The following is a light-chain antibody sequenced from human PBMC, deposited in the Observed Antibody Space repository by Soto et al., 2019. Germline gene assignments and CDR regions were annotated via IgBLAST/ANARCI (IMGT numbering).Light chain of an antibody. CDR3: QQTYITPPWT. CDR1: QSISRF. CDR2: AAS. V-gene: IGKV1-39*01. J-gene: IGKJ1*01. Sequence: DLQMTQSPSSLSASVGDRVTITCRASQSISRFLNWYQQKSGKPPQLLIYAASSLQSGVPSRFSGSGSGTDFTLTISSLQPEDFATYYCQQTYITPPWTFGQGSKVEIK.